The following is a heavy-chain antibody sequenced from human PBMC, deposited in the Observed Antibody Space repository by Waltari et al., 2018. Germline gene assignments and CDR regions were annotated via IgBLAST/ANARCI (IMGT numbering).Heavy chain of an antibody. J-gene: IGHJ3*01. CDR2: MNPKNGNT. Sequence: QVQLVQSGAEVNKPGASVKVSCKASGYSFTSLNINWFRQATGQGLEWMGWMNPKNGNTGSAQKFQGRITLTRDIPINTAYMELSSLSLEDTAVYYCVRGYSHDRDGAFDVWGQGTVVTVSS. D-gene: IGHD5-18*01. CDR1: GYSFTSLN. CDR3: VRGYSHDRDGAFDV. V-gene: IGHV1-8*01.